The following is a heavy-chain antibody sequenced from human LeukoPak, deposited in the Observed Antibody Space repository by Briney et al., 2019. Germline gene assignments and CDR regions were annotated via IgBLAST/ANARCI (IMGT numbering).Heavy chain of an antibody. CDR2: ISSSSSTI. CDR1: GFTFSSYS. CDR3: ARVPYSTGAFDY. J-gene: IGHJ4*02. D-gene: IGHD6-19*01. V-gene: IGHV3-48*02. Sequence: GGSLRLSCAASGFTFSSYSMNWVRQAPGKGLEWISYISSSSSTIHYTDSVKGRFTISRDNAKDSLYLQMNSLRDEDTALYYSARVPYSTGAFDYWGQGTLVTVSS.